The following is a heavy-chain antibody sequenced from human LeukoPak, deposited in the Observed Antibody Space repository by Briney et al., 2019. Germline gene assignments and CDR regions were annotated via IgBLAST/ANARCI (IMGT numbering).Heavy chain of an antibody. Sequence: GGSLRLSCAASGFSFSSYGMKWVRQAPGKGLEWVSYIRSSDGTTYYADSVKGRFTISRDNAKNSLYLQMDSLRAEDTAVYYCAKRVDSSSHSSDYWGQGTLVTVSS. V-gene: IGHV3-48*04. CDR1: GFSFSSYG. CDR2: IRSSDGTT. CDR3: AKRVDSSSHSSDY. D-gene: IGHD3-22*01. J-gene: IGHJ4*01.